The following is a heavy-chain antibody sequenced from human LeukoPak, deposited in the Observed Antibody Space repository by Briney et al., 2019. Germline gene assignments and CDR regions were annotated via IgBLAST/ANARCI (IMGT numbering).Heavy chain of an antibody. CDR2: AGWAGGTT. J-gene: IGHJ4*02. V-gene: IGHV3-43*01. D-gene: IGHD3-10*02. CDR1: GFNFDRYT. CDR3: AKELDTMFFDY. Sequence: GGSLRLSCATSGFNFDRYTIHWVRQAPGKGLEWVSLAGWAGGTTFYSDSVRGRFTISRDSGRKSVYLQMNSLTADDTAFYFCAKELDTMFFDYWGQGALVTVSS.